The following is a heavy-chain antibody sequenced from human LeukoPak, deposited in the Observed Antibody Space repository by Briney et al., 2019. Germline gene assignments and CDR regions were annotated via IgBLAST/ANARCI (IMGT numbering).Heavy chain of an antibody. V-gene: IGHV4-31*03. Sequence: PSETLSLTCTVSGGSISSGGYYWSWIRQHPGKGLEWIGYIYYGGSTYYNPSLKSRVTISVDTSKNQFSLKLSSVTAADTAVYYCARGPMGQQPIDYWGQGTLVTVSS. J-gene: IGHJ4*02. CDR2: IYYGGST. CDR3: ARGPMGQQPIDY. D-gene: IGHD6-13*01. CDR1: GGSISSGGYY.